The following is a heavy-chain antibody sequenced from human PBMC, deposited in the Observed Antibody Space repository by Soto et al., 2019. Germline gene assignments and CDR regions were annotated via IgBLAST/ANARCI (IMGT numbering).Heavy chain of an antibody. D-gene: IGHD3-3*01. J-gene: IGHJ3*01. Sequence: GASVKVSCKASGYTYTNYFIQWVRQAPGQVLEWMGIMNPSGGGATYAQRFQGRVTMTRDTSTSTVYMELTSLRSDDTAVYYCVSFVVVTQTGAFHVWGQGTMVTVSS. CDR3: VSFVVVTQTGAFHV. V-gene: IGHV1-46*03. CDR2: MNPSGGGA. CDR1: GYTYTNYF.